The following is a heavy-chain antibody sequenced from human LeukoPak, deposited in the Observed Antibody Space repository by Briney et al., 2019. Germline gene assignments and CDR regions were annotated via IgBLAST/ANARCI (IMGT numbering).Heavy chain of an antibody. CDR3: EKDPASGGCSPP. CDR2: ISGTGGRT. Sequence: GGSLRLSCAASGFTFSSYAMSWVRQAPGKGLEWVSAISGTGGRTYYADSVKGRFTISRDNSKNTLYLQMNSLRAEDTAVYYWEKDPASGGCSPPGGQEPRVAAAS. J-gene: IGHJ5*02. V-gene: IGHV3-23*01. D-gene: IGHD6-19*01. CDR1: GFTFSSYA.